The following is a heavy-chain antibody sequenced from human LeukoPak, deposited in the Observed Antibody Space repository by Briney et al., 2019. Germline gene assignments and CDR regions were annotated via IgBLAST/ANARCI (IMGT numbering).Heavy chain of an antibody. Sequence: GGSLRLSCAASGFTFSSYSMNWVRQAPGKGLEWVSYISSSSSTIYYADSVKGRFTISRDNAKNSLYLQMNSLRAEDTAVYYCARDQLGAFDIWGQGTMVTVSS. CDR3: ARDQLGAFDI. J-gene: IGHJ3*02. V-gene: IGHV3-48*01. D-gene: IGHD2-2*01. CDR1: GFTFSSYS. CDR2: ISSSSSTI.